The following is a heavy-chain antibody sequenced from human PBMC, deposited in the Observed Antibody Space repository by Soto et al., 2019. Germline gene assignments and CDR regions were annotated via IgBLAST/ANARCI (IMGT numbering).Heavy chain of an antibody. D-gene: IGHD2-15*01. V-gene: IGHV4-38-2*02. J-gene: IGHJ5*01. CDR3: ARQDHVVAPGRWFDS. CDR1: GYSISSGYH. CDR2: VHYSGNT. Sequence: PSETLSLTCTVSGYSISSGYHWAWIRQPPGKGLEWLGSVHYSGNTYYNPSLKSRLTISVDKSKNKFSLNLRSVTAADTAVYYCARQDHVVAPGRWFDSWGQGTLVTVSS.